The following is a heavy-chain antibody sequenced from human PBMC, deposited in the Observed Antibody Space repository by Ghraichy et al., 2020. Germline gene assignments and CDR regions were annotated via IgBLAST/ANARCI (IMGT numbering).Heavy chain of an antibody. J-gene: IGHJ4*02. D-gene: IGHD6-19*01. Sequence: SETLSLTCTVSGGSISSYYWSWIRQPPGKGLEWIGYIYYSGSTNYNPSLKSRVTISVDTSKNQFSLKLSSVTAEDTAVYYCARVLAVAGQYYFDYWGQGTLVTVSS. CDR1: GGSISSYY. CDR3: ARVLAVAGQYYFDY. CDR2: IYYSGST. V-gene: IGHV4-59*01.